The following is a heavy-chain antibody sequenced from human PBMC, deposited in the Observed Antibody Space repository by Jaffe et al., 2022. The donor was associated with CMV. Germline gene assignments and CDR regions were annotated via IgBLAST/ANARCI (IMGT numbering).Heavy chain of an antibody. J-gene: IGHJ3*02. CDR1: GFTFNKYT. D-gene: IGHD2-15*01. CDR2: FNTGDRYI. CDR3: ARESDHNEVVPTLWVGAFDI. Sequence: EVQLVESGGGLVKPGGSLRLSCAASGFTFNKYTMNWVRLAPGKGLEWIACFNTGDRYIYYADSVKGRFTISSDTAEGSLYLQMNSLTAEDTAVYYCARESDHNEVVPTLWVGAFDIWGQGTMVTVSS. V-gene: IGHV3-21*02.